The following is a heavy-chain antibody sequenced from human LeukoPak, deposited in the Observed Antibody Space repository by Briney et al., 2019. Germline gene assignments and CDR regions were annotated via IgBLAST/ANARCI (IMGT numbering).Heavy chain of an antibody. CDR1: GFTFSNYG. V-gene: IGHV3-30*18. CDR2: ISYDGSNK. D-gene: IGHD6-19*01. Sequence: GGSLRLSCAASGFTFSNYGMHWVRQVPGKGLEWVAVISYDGSNKYYADSVKGRFTIFRDNSKNTLSLRMNSLRAEDTAVYYCAKQRGVAVDGYLDYWGQGTLVTVSS. CDR3: AKQRGVAVDGYLDY. J-gene: IGHJ4*02.